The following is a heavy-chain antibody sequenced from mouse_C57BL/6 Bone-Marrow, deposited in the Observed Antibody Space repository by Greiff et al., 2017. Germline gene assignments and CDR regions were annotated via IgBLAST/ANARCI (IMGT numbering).Heavy chain of an antibody. J-gene: IGHJ4*01. CDR1: GYTFTDYE. D-gene: IGHD2-1*01. Sequence: QVQLQQSGAELVRPGASVTLSCKASGYTFTDYEMHWVKQTPVHGLEWIGAIDPETGGTAYNQKFKGKAILTADKSSSTAYIELRSLTSEDSAVYYCTKDYLLWYHYYAMDYWGQGTSVTVSS. CDR3: TKDYLLWYHYYAMDY. V-gene: IGHV1-15*01. CDR2: IDPETGGT.